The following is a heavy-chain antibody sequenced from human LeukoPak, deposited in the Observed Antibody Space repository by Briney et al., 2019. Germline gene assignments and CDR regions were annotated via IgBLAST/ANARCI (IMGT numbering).Heavy chain of an antibody. Sequence: SGPTLVKPTQTLTLTCTFSGFSLSTRGVGVGWIRQPPGKALEWLSVSYWNDDKRYSPALKSRLTITKDTSKNQVVLTMTNMDPVDTATYYCAHSPLSYYDFWSGYSNTYYFDYWGQGTLVTVSS. CDR1: GFSLSTRGVG. J-gene: IGHJ4*02. CDR3: AHSPLSYYDFWSGYSNTYYFDY. CDR2: SYWNDDK. D-gene: IGHD3-3*01. V-gene: IGHV2-5*01.